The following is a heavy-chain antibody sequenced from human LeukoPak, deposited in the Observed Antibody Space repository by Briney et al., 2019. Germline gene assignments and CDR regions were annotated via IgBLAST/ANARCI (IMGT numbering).Heavy chain of an antibody. J-gene: IGHJ6*02. CDR1: GYTFTSYG. D-gene: IGHD3-10*01. Sequence: ASVKVSCKASGYTFTSYGISWVRQAPGQGLEWMGWISAYNGNTNYAQKLQGRVTMTTDTSASTAYMELSSLRSEDTAVYYCASNQRITMVRGPHGGMDVWGQGTTVTVSS. V-gene: IGHV1-18*01. CDR2: ISAYNGNT. CDR3: ASNQRITMVRGPHGGMDV.